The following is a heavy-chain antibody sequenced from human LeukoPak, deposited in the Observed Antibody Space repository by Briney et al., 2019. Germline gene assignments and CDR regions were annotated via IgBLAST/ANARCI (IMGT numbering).Heavy chain of an antibody. Sequence: GGSLRLSCAASGFTFSSYGMHWVRQAPGKGLEGVAGIWYGGSNKYYADSVQGRFTISRDNSKNTLYLQMNSLRAEDTAVYYCAKGFYGSGSYWAPLDYRGQGTLVTVSS. CDR2: IWYGGSNK. J-gene: IGHJ4*02. V-gene: IGHV3-33*06. CDR3: AKGFYGSGSYWAPLDY. D-gene: IGHD3-10*01. CDR1: GFTFSSYG.